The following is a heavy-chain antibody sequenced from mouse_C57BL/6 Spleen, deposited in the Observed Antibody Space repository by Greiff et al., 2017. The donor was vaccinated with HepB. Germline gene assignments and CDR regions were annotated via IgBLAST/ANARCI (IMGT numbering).Heavy chain of an antibody. CDR1: GYTFTSYW. V-gene: IGHV1-69*01. D-gene: IGHD1-1*01. Sequence: VQLQQPGAELVMPGASVKLSCKASGYTFTSYWMHWVKQRPGQGLEWIGEIDPSDSYTNYNQKFKGKSTLTVDKSSSTAYMQLSSLTSEDSAVYYCARSDYYGSFDYWGQGTTLTVSS. CDR3: ARSDYYGSFDY. CDR2: IDPSDSYT. J-gene: IGHJ2*01.